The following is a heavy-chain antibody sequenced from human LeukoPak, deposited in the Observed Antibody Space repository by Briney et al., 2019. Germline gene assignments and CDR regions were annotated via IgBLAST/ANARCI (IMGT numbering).Heavy chain of an antibody. V-gene: IGHV4-34*01. CDR3: ARDDYYDSSGYYHGMDV. CDR2: INHSGST. D-gene: IGHD3-22*01. CDR1: GGSFSGYY. Sequence: SETLSLTCAVYGGSFSGYYWSWIRQPPGKGLEWIGEINHSGSTNYNPSLTSRVTISVDTSKNQFSLKLSSVTAADTAVYYCARDDYYDSSGYYHGMDVWSKGTTVTVSS. J-gene: IGHJ6*04.